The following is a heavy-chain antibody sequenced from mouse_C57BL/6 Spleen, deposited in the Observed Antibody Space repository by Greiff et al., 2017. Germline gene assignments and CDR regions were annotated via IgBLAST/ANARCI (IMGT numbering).Heavy chain of an antibody. D-gene: IGHD1-1*01. Sequence: QVQLQQSGPELVKPGASVKISCKASGYAFSSSWMNWVKQRPGKGLEWIGRIYPGDGDTNYNGKFKGKATLTADKSSSTAYMQLSSLTSEDSAVYFCARETTVVDGFAYWGQGTLVTVSA. J-gene: IGHJ3*01. CDR1: GYAFSSSW. CDR2: IYPGDGDT. V-gene: IGHV1-82*01. CDR3: ARETTVVDGFAY.